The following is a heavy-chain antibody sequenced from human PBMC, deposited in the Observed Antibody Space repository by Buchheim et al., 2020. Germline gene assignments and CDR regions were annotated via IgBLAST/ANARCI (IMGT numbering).Heavy chain of an antibody. CDR3: ARAAPGLDY. J-gene: IGHJ4*02. V-gene: IGHV3-33*01. CDR2: IWYDGSNK. D-gene: IGHD3-10*01. Sequence: QVQLVESGGGVVQPGRSLRLSCAASGFTFSSYGMHWVRQAPGKGLEWVAVIWYDGSNKYYADSVKGRFTIPRDNSKKTQYLQMNSLRAEDTAVYYCARAAPGLDYWGQGTL. CDR1: GFTFSSYG.